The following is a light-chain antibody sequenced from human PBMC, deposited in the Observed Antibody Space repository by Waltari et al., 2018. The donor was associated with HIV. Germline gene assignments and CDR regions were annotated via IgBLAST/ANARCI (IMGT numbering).Light chain of an antibody. Sequence: EIVLTQSPATLSLSPGDRATLSCRASQSVTTYLAWYQHKPGQAPRLLIYDASNRATGIPARFSGSGSGTDFTLTISSLEPEDFAVYYCQQRSTWPRTFGQGTKVEIK. CDR2: DAS. J-gene: IGKJ1*01. CDR3: QQRSTWPRT. V-gene: IGKV3-11*01. CDR1: QSVTTY.